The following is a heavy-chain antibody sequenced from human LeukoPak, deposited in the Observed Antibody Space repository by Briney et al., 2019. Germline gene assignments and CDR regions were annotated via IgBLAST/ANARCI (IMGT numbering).Heavy chain of an antibody. CDR2: IYSGGSI. J-gene: IGHJ4*02. V-gene: IGHV3-53*01. CDR1: GLTVRSNY. Sequence: GGSLRLSCAASGLTVRSNYMSWVRQVPGKGLEWVSVIYSGGSIYYADFVKGRFTISRDNSKNTLYLQMNSLRVEDTAVYYCARDPYSGSFYGDDWGQGTLVTVSS. CDR3: ARDPYSGSFYGDD. D-gene: IGHD1-26*01.